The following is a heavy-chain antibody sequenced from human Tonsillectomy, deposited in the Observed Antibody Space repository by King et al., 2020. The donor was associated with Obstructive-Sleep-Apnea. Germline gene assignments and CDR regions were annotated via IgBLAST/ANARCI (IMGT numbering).Heavy chain of an antibody. J-gene: IGHJ4*02. CDR1: GGSVSSSGYY. CDR2: IYHSGST. Sequence: QLQESGPGLVKSSQTLSLTCTVSGGSVSSSGYYWSWIRQHPGKGLEWIGYIYHSGSTYYNPSLKSRVTISVDTSKNQFSLKLSSVTAADTAVYYCARLSDPYGAGSLDYWGQGTLVTVSS. D-gene: IGHD3-10*01. V-gene: IGHV4-31*03. CDR3: ARLSDPYGAGSLDY.